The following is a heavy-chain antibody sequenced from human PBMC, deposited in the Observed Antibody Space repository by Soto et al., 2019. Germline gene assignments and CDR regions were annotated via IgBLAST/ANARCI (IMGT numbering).Heavy chain of an antibody. CDR1: GFTFDYYW. CDR2: VHSGGTTT. V-gene: IGHV3-74*01. D-gene: IGHD3-10*01. CDR3: ARGDRGGFDL. J-gene: IGHJ3*01. Sequence: EVQLVESGGGLVQPGASLRLSCAASGFTFDYYWMHWVRQAPGKGLVWVSRVHSGGTTTTYADSVKGRFTISRDNARNTVSLQMSSLRAEDKAIYYCARGDRGGFDLWGHGTMVTVSS.